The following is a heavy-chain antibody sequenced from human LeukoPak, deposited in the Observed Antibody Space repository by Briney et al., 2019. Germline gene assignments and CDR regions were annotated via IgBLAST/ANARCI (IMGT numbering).Heavy chain of an antibody. Sequence: ASVKVSCKASGYTFTGYYMHWVRQAPGQGLEWMGWINPNSGGTNYAQKFQGRVTMTRDTSISTAYMELRSLRYDDTAVYYCAVLDSSGYYKFDYWGQGTLVTVSS. V-gene: IGHV1-2*02. CDR3: AVLDSSGYYKFDY. CDR2: INPNSGGT. D-gene: IGHD3-22*01. J-gene: IGHJ4*02. CDR1: GYTFTGYY.